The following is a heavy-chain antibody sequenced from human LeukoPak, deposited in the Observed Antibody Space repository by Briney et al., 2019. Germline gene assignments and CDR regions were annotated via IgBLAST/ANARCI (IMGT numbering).Heavy chain of an antibody. CDR3: ARYIYGYLHY. V-gene: IGHV1-46*01. J-gene: IGHJ4*02. CDR1: GYTFINYN. D-gene: IGHD5-18*01. CDR2: INPSGGST. Sequence: ASVKVSCKASGYTFINYNIHWVRQAPGQGLEWMGIINPSGGSTSYAQKFQGRVTMTRETSTSTVYMELSSLRSEDTAVYYCARYIYGYLHYWGQGTLVTVSS.